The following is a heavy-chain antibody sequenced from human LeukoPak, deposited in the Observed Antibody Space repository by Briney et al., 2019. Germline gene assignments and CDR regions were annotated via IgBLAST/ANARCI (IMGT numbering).Heavy chain of an antibody. J-gene: IGHJ4*02. CDR3: ARGDYVWGSYRVRVYFDY. D-gene: IGHD3-16*02. V-gene: IGHV3-7*01. Sequence: GGSLRLSCAASGFTFSSYWVSWVRQAPGKGLEWVANIKQDGSEKYYVDSVKGRFTISRDNAKNSLYLQMNSLRAEDTAVYYCARGDYVWGSYRVRVYFDYWGQGTLVTVSS. CDR1: GFTFSSYW. CDR2: IKQDGSEK.